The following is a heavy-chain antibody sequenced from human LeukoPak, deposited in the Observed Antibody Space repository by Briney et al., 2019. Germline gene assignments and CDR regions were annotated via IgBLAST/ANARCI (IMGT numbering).Heavy chain of an antibody. CDR1: GFTFSSYA. J-gene: IGHJ6*03. CDR2: ISGSGGST. V-gene: IGHV3-23*01. CDR3: AKFVAALRYYYMDV. Sequence: GGSLRLSCAASGFTFSSYAMSWVRQAPGKGLEWVSAISGSGGSTYYADSVKGRFTISRDNSKNTLYLQMNSLRAEDTAVYYCAKFVAALRYYYMDVWGKGTTVTVSS. D-gene: IGHD6-6*01.